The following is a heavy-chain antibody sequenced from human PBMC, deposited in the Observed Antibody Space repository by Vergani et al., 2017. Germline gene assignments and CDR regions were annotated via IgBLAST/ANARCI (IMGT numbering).Heavy chain of an antibody. V-gene: IGHV4-39*01. CDR3: ARGRKYCSSTSLLCXVNS. D-gene: IGHD2-2*01. CDR2: VYYSGST. CDR1: GGSISSGGYY. Sequence: QLQLQESSPGLVKPSETLSLTCTVSGGSISSGGYYWGWIRQPPGKGLEWIASVYYSGSTYYNPSLKSRVTISVDMSKNQFSLKLNSVTAADTAVYYCARGRKYCSSTSLLCXVNSWGQGTLVTVSS. J-gene: IGHJ4*02.